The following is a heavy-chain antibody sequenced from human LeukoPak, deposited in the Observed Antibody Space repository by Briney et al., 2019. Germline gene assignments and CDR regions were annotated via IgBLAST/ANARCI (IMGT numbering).Heavy chain of an antibody. D-gene: IGHD4-17*01. J-gene: IGHJ4*02. Sequence: PGGSLRLSCAASGFTFSTYSMTWVRQAPGKGLEWVSYISSSSSPIYYADSVKGRFTISRDNAKNSLHLQMNSLRDEDTAVYYCARAYGYFDYWGQGTLVTVSS. CDR2: ISSSSSPI. CDR3: ARAYGYFDY. CDR1: GFTFSTYS. V-gene: IGHV3-48*02.